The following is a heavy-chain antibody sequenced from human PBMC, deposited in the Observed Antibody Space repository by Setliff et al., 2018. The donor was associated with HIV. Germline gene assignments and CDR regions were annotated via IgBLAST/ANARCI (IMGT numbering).Heavy chain of an antibody. CDR3: TRLAGGYADY. CDR2: ISTSGST. V-gene: IGHV4-4*09. J-gene: IGHJ4*02. Sequence: LSLTCTVSGASFTTHYWSLIRQPPGKGLEWIGCISTSGSTNYNPSLKSRVTLSIDMSKNQFSLKMSSVTAADTAVYYCTRLAGGYADYWGQGTLVTSPQ. D-gene: IGHD5-12*01. CDR1: GASFTTHY.